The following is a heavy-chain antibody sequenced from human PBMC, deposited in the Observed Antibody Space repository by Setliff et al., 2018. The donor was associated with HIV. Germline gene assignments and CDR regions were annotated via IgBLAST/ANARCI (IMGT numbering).Heavy chain of an antibody. J-gene: IGHJ6*04. D-gene: IGHD6-19*01. Sequence: ASVKVSCKASGYTFSAYYMHWVRQAPGQGLEWMGRISPNSGGTKYGQKFQGRVTMTRDTSISTAYMEINRLRSDDTAVYYCARGWATGADSSPLDVWGKGTTVTVSS. V-gene: IGHV1-2*06. CDR1: GYTFSAYY. CDR2: ISPNSGGT. CDR3: ARGWATGADSSPLDV.